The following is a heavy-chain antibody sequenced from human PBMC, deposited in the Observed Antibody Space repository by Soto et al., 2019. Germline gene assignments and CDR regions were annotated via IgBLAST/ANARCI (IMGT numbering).Heavy chain of an antibody. CDR1: GYTFTSYD. CDR2: MNPNTGSS. J-gene: IGHJ4*02. Sequence: ASVKVSCKASGYTFTSYDIYWVRQATGQGLEWMGWMNPNTGSSGYAQKFQGRVTVTSDTSINTVHMELSSLRSEDTAVYYCARRAETNGWNGFGADKYYFDFWGQGTLVTVSS. V-gene: IGHV1-8*01. D-gene: IGHD1-1*01. CDR3: ARRAETNGWNGFGADKYYFDF.